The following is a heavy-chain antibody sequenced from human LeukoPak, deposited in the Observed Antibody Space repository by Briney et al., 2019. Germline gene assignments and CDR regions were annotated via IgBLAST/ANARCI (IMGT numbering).Heavy chain of an antibody. Sequence: GGSLRLSCAASGFTFTSFSMNWVRQTPGKGLEWVSSISSDGSGIFYADSVKGRFTVSRDNAKKSLLLQMNSLRADDTAVYYCARGLSGDGYNPLAFWGQGTMVTVSS. CDR1: GFTFTSFS. V-gene: IGHV3-21*01. CDR2: ISSDGSGI. CDR3: ARGLSGDGYNPLAF. D-gene: IGHD5-24*01. J-gene: IGHJ1*01.